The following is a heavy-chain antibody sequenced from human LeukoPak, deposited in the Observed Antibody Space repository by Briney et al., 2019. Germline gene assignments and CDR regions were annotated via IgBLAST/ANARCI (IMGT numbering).Heavy chain of an antibody. D-gene: IGHD1-14*01. V-gene: IGHV3-30*02. CDR1: GFIFNTYG. Sequence: GGSQTLSCVASGFIFNTYGMHWVRQAPGKGLEWVAYTRDDGSKNWYGDSVQGRFTISRDNSKNTLYLEMNSLSPDDTAVYYCARGVEPLAANTLAYWGQGTLVTVSS. CDR3: ARGVEPLAANTLAY. J-gene: IGHJ4*02. CDR2: TRDDGSKN.